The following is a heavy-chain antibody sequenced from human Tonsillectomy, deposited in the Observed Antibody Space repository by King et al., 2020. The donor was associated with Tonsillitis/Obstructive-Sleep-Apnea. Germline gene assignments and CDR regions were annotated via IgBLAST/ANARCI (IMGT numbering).Heavy chain of an antibody. V-gene: IGHV3-30*04. CDR3: ARERGIAVAGTLDY. D-gene: IGHD6-19*01. CDR2: ISYDGTDK. CDR1: EFTFSTYD. Sequence: VQLVESGGGVVQPGRSLRLSCAASEFTFSTYDMHWVRQAPGKGLEWLAVISYDGTDKYYADSVKGRFTISRDNSKNTLYLQMNSLRPEDTSVFYCARERGIAVAGTLDYWGQGTLVTVSS. J-gene: IGHJ4*02.